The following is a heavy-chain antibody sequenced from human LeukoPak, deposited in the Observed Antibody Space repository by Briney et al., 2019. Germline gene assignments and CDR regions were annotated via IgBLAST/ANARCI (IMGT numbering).Heavy chain of an antibody. CDR2: ISYGGSNK. CDR3: AKDGDYILSGSYDPHFAY. J-gene: IGHJ4*02. V-gene: IGHV3-30*18. D-gene: IGHD1-26*01. Sequence: RGSLRLSCAASGFTFSRYDIHWVRQAPGKGLGLVAVISYGGSNKYYADSVKGRFNISRDNSNNTLYLQMNSLRAEDTAVYYCAKDGDYILSGSYDPHFAYWGQGTLVTVSS. CDR1: GFTFSRYD.